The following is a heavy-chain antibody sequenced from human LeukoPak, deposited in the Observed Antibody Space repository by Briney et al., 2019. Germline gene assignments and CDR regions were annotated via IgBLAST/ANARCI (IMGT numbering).Heavy chain of an antibody. Sequence: SETLSLTCTVSGGSISTTSYYWGWIRQPPGKGLEWIGSIYYSGSTFYNPSLKIRVTISLDTSKNQYSLKLSSVTAADTAVYYCARAGGLNYYGGFSEFGYWGQGTLVTVSS. CDR2: IYYSGST. CDR1: GGSISTTSYY. J-gene: IGHJ4*02. CDR3: ARAGGLNYYGGFSEFGY. D-gene: IGHD4-23*01. V-gene: IGHV4-39*07.